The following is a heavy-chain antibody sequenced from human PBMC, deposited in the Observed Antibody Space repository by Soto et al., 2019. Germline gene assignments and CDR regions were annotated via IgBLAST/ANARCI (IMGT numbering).Heavy chain of an antibody. CDR2: ITSDGDST. D-gene: IGHD2-15*01. Sequence: GGSLRLSCSVSGFTFSNYAMHWVRQAPGKGLEYVSGITSDGDSTWHADSVKDRFTISRDNSKNTLFLQMSSLRVEDTAIYFCVKGNQLLRYYFEFWGPGTLVTVYS. CDR3: VKGNQLLRYYFEF. J-gene: IGHJ4*01. V-gene: IGHV3-64D*06. CDR1: GFTFSNYA.